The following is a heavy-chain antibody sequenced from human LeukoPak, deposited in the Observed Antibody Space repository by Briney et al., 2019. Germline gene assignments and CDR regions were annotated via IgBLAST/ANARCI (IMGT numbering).Heavy chain of an antibody. J-gene: IGHJ4*02. V-gene: IGHV3-9*01. CDR1: GFTFDDYA. D-gene: IGHD3-22*01. Sequence: PGGSLRLSCAASGFTFDDYAMHWVRQAPGKGLEWVSGISWNSGSIGYADSVKGRFTISRDNAKNSLYLQMNSLRAEDTALYYCAKGPGDHYVSSGYYFYYFDYWGQGTLVTVSS. CDR3: AKGPGDHYVSSGYYFYYFDY. CDR2: ISWNSGSI.